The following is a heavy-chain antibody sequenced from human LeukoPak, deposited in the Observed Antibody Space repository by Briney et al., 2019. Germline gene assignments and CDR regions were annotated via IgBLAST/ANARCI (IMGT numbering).Heavy chain of an antibody. J-gene: IGHJ3*02. Sequence: SETLSLTCTVSGGSISSYYWSWIRQPPGKGLEWIGYIYYSGSTNYNPSLKSRVTISVDTSKNQFSLKLSSVTAADTAVYYSARESLWDYYDSSGPTHAFDIWGQGTMVTVSS. CDR3: ARESLWDYYDSSGPTHAFDI. CDR2: IYYSGST. V-gene: IGHV4-59*01. CDR1: GGSISSYY. D-gene: IGHD3-22*01.